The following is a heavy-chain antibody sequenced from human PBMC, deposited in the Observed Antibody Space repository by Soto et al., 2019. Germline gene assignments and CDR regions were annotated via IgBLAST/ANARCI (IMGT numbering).Heavy chain of an antibody. D-gene: IGHD5-18*01. CDR3: ARDRNVDTAMDETYFDY. Sequence: LRLSCAASGFTFSSYGMHWVRQAPGKGLEWVAVIWYDGSNKYYADSVKGRFTISRDNSKNTLYLQMNSLRAEDTAVYYCARDRNVDTAMDETYFDYWGQGTLVTVSS. CDR1: GFTFSSYG. J-gene: IGHJ4*02. V-gene: IGHV3-33*01. CDR2: IWYDGSNK.